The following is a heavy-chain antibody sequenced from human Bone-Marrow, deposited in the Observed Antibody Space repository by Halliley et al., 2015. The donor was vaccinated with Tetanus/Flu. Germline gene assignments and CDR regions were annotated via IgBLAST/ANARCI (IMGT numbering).Heavy chain of an antibody. Sequence: QLVQSGAEVKKPGESLRISCKGSGSSFTNYWVGWVRQMPGKGLQWMGLIYPGDSDTRYSPSFQGQVTISVDKSISTAYLQWSSLKASDTAMYYCARGGLGVNATNYFDHWGQGTLVTVSS. V-gene: IGHV5-51*01. J-gene: IGHJ4*02. CDR1: GSSFTNYW. CDR2: IYPGDSDT. CDR3: ARGGLGVNATNYFDH. D-gene: IGHD2-8*02.